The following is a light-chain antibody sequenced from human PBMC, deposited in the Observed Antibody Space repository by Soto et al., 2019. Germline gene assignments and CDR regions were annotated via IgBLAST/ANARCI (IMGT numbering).Light chain of an antibody. J-gene: IGLJ3*02. Sequence: QSALTQPPSASGSPGQSVTISCTGTSSDVGAYKYVSWYQQYPGKAPKLMIYEVTKRPSGVPDRFSGSKSGNTASLTVSGLQAEDEADYYCPSTVGHDIWVFGGGTKVTVL. CDR1: SSDVGAYKY. CDR3: PSTVGHDIWV. V-gene: IGLV2-8*01. CDR2: EVT.